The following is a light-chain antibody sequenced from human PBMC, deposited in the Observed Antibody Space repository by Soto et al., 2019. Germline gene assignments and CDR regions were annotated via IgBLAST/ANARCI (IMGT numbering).Light chain of an antibody. CDR1: QSVSSIY. V-gene: IGKV3D-20*02. CDR2: GAS. J-gene: IGKJ4*01. CDR3: QQRNKWPPVT. Sequence: EIVLPQSPGTLSLSPGDRAALSGRASQSVSSIYLAWYQQKPGQAPRLLIYGASSRATGIPDRFSGSGSGTDFTLTISRLEPEDFAMYYCQQRNKWPPVTFGGGTKVDIK.